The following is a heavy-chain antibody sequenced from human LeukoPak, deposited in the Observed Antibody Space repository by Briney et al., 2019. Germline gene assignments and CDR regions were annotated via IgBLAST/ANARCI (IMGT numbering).Heavy chain of an antibody. CDR2: ISAYNGNT. J-gene: IGHJ6*03. D-gene: IGHD6-6*01. Sequence: GASVKVSCKASSYTFTSYGISWVRQAPGQGLEWMGWISAYNGNTNYAQKLQGRVTMTTDTSTSTAYMELRSLRSDDTAVYYCARVYSSSSIHYYYYMDVWGKGTTVTVSS. V-gene: IGHV1-18*01. CDR3: ARVYSSSSIHYYYYMDV. CDR1: SYTFTSYG.